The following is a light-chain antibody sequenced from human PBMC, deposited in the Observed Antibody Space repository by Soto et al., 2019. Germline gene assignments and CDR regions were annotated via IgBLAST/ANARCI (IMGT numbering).Light chain of an antibody. V-gene: IGKV3-11*01. CDR2: DAS. Sequence: EIVLTQSPATLSLSPGERATLSCSASQSVSSYLAWYQQKPGQAPRLLIYDASNRATGIPARFSGSGSGTDFTLTIRSLKPEDFAVYYCQQRSNWPPIFTFGPGTKVDI. CDR3: QQRSNWPPIFT. CDR1: QSVSSY. J-gene: IGKJ3*01.